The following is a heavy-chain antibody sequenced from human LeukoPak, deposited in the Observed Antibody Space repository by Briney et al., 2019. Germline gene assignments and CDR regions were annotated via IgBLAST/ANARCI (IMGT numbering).Heavy chain of an antibody. Sequence: AGGSLRLSCAASGFTFSSYSMNWVRQAPGKGLEWVSSITSSSSYIYYADSVKGRFTISRDKSENTLYLQMTSLRAEDTAVYYCASAIAVAIVDWYFDLWGRGTLVTVSS. CDR2: ITSSSSYI. CDR1: GFTFSSYS. J-gene: IGHJ2*01. CDR3: ASAIAVAIVDWYFDL. V-gene: IGHV3-21*04. D-gene: IGHD6-19*01.